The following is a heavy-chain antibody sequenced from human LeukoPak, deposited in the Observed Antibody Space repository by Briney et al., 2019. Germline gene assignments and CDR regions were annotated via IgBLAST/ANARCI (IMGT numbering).Heavy chain of an antibody. D-gene: IGHD2-15*01. Sequence: PGGSLRLSCAAPGFTFSSYAMSWVRQAPGKGLEWVSAISGSGGSTYYADSVKGRFTISRDNSKNTLYLQMNSLRAEDTAVYYCAKASVVVVVAATPSYWGQGTLVTVSS. J-gene: IGHJ4*02. V-gene: IGHV3-23*01. CDR2: ISGSGGST. CDR3: AKASVVVVVAATPSY. CDR1: GFTFSSYA.